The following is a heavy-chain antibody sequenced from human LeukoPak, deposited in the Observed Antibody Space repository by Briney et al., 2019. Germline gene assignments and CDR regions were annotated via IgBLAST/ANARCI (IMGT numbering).Heavy chain of an antibody. V-gene: IGHV4-61*02. CDR2: IYSSGST. CDR1: GGSITSGYYY. CDR3: ANMYGRDPGYYYYYYMDV. J-gene: IGHJ6*03. D-gene: IGHD2-21*02. Sequence: SETLSLTCTVSGGSITSGYYYWSWIRQPAGKGLEWIGRIYSSGSTNYNPSLKSRVTISVDTSKNQFSLMLSSVTAADTAVYYCANMYGRDPGYYYYYYMDVWGKGTTVTVSS.